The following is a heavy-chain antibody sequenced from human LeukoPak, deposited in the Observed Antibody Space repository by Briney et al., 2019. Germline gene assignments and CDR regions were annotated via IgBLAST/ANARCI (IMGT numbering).Heavy chain of an antibody. CDR2: ISYDGSDK. Sequence: GGSLRLSCAASGFTFSNNVIHWVRHAPGKGLEWVAMISYDGSDKYYADSVKGRFTISRDNSKNTLYLQMTSLSAEDTAVYYWARDHYAWRSKRCGMDVWGKGTTVTVSS. CDR3: ARDHYAWRSKRCGMDV. D-gene: IGHD3-16*01. J-gene: IGHJ6*04. CDR1: GFTFSNNV. V-gene: IGHV3-30*04.